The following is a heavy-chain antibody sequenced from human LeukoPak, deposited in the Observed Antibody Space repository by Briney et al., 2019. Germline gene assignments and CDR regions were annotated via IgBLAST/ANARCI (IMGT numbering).Heavy chain of an antibody. Sequence: GGSLRLSCAASGFFFSDYYMSWMRQALGKGLEWVSYIDGSSSNMYYADSVKGRFTISRDNAKNSLYLQMNSLRGEDTAVYYCVRAYTRGYSDDFDYWGQGTLVTVSS. CDR3: VRAYTRGYSDDFDY. D-gene: IGHD3-22*01. J-gene: IGHJ4*02. V-gene: IGHV3-11*01. CDR2: IDGSSSNM. CDR1: GFFFSDYY.